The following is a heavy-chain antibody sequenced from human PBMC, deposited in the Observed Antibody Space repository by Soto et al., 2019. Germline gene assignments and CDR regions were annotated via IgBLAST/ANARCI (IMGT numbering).Heavy chain of an antibody. Sequence: SETLSLTCAASGGSISSGGYSWSWIRQPPGKGMEWIGYIYHSGSTYYNPSLKSRVTISVDRSKNQFSLKLSSVTAAVTAVYYCARAMTTVTTLDYWGQGTLVTVSS. D-gene: IGHD4-17*01. CDR1: GGSISSGGYS. CDR2: IYHSGST. CDR3: ARAMTTVTTLDY. J-gene: IGHJ4*02. V-gene: IGHV4-30-2*01.